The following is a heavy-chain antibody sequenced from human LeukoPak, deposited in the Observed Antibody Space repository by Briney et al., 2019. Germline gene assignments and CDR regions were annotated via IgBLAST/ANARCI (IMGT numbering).Heavy chain of an antibody. V-gene: IGHV4-31*03. J-gene: IGHJ4*02. D-gene: IGHD3-9*01. CDR3: ARADLAGYQEDFDF. CDR1: TGSIRGDGYY. CDR2: IKSNGET. Sequence: PSQTLSLTCTVSTGSIRGDGYYWSWIRQHPGKGLEWLGHIKSNGETHYNPSLKSRLTISVDTSKSQFSLELSSATAADTAVYYCARADLAGYQEDFDFWGQGALVTVSS.